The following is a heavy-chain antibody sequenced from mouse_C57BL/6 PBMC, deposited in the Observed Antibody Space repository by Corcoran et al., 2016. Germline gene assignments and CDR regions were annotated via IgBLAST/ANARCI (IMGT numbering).Heavy chain of an antibody. Sequence: DVQLQESGPGLVKPSQSLSLTCSVTGYSITSGYYWNWIRQFPGNKLEWMGYISYDGSNNYNPSLKNRISITRDTSKNQFFLKLNSVTTEDTATYYCATDYYGSPWFAYWGQGTLVTVSA. CDR1: GYSITSGYY. D-gene: IGHD1-1*01. V-gene: IGHV3-6*01. J-gene: IGHJ3*01. CDR2: ISYDGSN. CDR3: ATDYYGSPWFAY.